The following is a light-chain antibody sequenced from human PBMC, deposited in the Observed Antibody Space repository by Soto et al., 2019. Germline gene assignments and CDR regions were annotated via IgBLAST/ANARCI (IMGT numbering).Light chain of an antibody. CDR3: GTWDSSLNGYV. V-gene: IGLV1-51*01. Sequence: QSVLTQPPSVSAAPGQEVTISCSGSRSNIGNNFVSWYQQFPGTAPKLLIYDNYKRTSGITDRISGSKSGTSATLGITGLQAGHAADYYCGTWDSSLNGYVFGPGTKLTVL. CDR2: DNY. CDR1: RSNIGNNF. J-gene: IGLJ1*01.